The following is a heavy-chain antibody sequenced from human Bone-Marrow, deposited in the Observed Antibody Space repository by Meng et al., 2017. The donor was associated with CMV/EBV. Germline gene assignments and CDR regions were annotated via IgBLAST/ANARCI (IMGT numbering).Heavy chain of an antibody. V-gene: IGHV3-53*01. J-gene: IGHJ4*02. CDR3: ARVSCPTTSCYWRN. CDR1: GFSVSSND. D-gene: IGHD2-2*01. Sequence: GESLKISCAASGFSVSSNDVSWVRQAPGKGLEWVSVVRKDDTTHYTNSVKGRFTISSDNSKNILYLQMNSLRAEDTAKYYCARVSCPTTSCYWRNWGQGTQVTVSS. CDR2: VRKDDTT.